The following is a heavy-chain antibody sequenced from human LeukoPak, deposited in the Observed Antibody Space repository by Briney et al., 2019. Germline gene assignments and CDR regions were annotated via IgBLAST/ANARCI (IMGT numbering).Heavy chain of an antibody. D-gene: IGHD6-19*01. V-gene: IGHV3-23*01. CDR2: ISNTGGST. J-gene: IGHJ6*02. Sequence: GGSLRLSCAASGFIFSGYAMSWVRQAPGKGLEWVSAISNTGGSTHYADSVKGRFTISRDNSKNALYLQMTSLRAEDTAVYYCAKEVKAVAGGISYYYYGMDVWGQGTTVTVSS. CDR3: AKEVKAVAGGISYYYYGMDV. CDR1: GFIFSGYA.